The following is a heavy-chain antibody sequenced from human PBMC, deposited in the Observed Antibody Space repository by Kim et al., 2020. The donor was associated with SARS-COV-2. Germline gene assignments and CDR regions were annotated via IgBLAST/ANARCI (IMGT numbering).Heavy chain of an antibody. V-gene: IGHV5-51*01. CDR3: ARSGGSTVDTAMVPATYYYGMDV. D-gene: IGHD5-18*01. CDR2: IYPGDSDT. J-gene: IGHJ6*02. CDR1: GYSFTSYW. Sequence: GESLKISCKGSGYSFTSYWIGWVRQMPGKGLEWMGIIYPGDSDTRYSPSFQGQVTISADKSISTAYLQWSSLKASDTTMYYCARSGGSTVDTAMVPATYYYGMDVWGQGTTVTVSS.